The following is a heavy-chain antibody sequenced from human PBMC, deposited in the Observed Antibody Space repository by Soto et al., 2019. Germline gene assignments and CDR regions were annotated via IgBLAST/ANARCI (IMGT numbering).Heavy chain of an antibody. Sequence: PGESLKISCAASGFTFSSYSMNWIRQAPGKGLEWVSSISSSSSYIYYADSVKGRFTISRDNAKNSLYLQMNSLRAEDTAVYYCARKAGIVVVPNPYGMDVWGQGTTVTVSS. J-gene: IGHJ6*02. CDR2: ISSSSSYI. CDR3: ARKAGIVVVPNPYGMDV. D-gene: IGHD2-2*01. CDR1: GFTFSSYS. V-gene: IGHV3-21*01.